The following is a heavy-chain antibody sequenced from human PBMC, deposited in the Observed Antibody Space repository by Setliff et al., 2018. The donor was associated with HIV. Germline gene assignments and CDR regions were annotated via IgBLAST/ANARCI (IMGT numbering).Heavy chain of an antibody. D-gene: IGHD3-10*01. CDR3: ARLSGGMVPNY. J-gene: IGHJ4*02. Sequence: PSETLSLTCNVSGASISSGTWSWVRQPPGKGLEWIGSIHHSGTAYDNPSLKSRVTISVDPSKNQILLRLSSVTAADTAVYYCARLSGGMVPNYWGQGTLVTVSS. CDR1: GASISSGT. CDR2: IHHSGTA. V-gene: IGHV4-39*01.